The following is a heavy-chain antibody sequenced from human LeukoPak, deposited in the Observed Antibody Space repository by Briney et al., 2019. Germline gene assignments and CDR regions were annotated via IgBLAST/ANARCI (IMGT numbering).Heavy chain of an antibody. CDR1: GYTFSNYG. J-gene: IGHJ4*02. Sequence: GASVKVSCKASGYTFSNYGISWVRQAPGQGLEWVWWISAYTGKTNYAQKVQGRVTMTTDTSTSTAYMDLRSLRSDDTAVYYCAREKYTYGRGFYFDYWGQGTLVTVSS. CDR3: AREKYTYGRGFYFDY. CDR2: ISAYTGKT. D-gene: IGHD5-18*01. V-gene: IGHV1-18*01.